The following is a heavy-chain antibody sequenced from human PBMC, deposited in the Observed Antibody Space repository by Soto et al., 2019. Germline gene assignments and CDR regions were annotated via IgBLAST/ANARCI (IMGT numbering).Heavy chain of an antibody. V-gene: IGHV1-3*01. CDR1: GYTFTSYA. CDR2: INAGNGNT. J-gene: IGHJ6*02. CDR3: ARDPSYYGMDV. Sequence: ASVKVSCKASGYTFTSYAMHWVRQAPGQGLEWMGWINAGNGNTKYSQKFQGRVTITRDTSASTAYTELSSLRSEDTAVYYCARDPSYYGMDVWGQGTTVTVSS.